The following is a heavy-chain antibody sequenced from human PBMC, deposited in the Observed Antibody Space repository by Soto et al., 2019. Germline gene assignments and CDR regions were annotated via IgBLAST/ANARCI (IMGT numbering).Heavy chain of an antibody. CDR1: GFTFGSYA. D-gene: IGHD3-22*01. J-gene: IGHJ5*02. Sequence: PGGSLRLSCAASGFTFGSYAMSWVRQVPGKGLEWVSAISSGAGTYYVDSVKGRFTISRDNSKNTLYLQMNSLRAEDTAVYSCAKDRVPNDICCYYSIVVVPWCQGTLVTV. CDR3: AKDRVPNDICCYYSIVVVP. CDR2: ISSGAGT. V-gene: IGHV3-23*01.